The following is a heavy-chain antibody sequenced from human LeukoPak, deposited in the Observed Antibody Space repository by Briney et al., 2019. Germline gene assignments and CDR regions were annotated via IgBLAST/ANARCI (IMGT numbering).Heavy chain of an antibody. CDR3: TTDAGYSSRWYNY. Sequence: GGSLRLSCAASGFTFSNAYMSWVRQAPGKGLEWVGRIKSKTDGGPTDYAAPVKGRFTISRDDSKNTLYLQMNSLKTEDTAVYYCTTDAGYSSRWYNYWGQGTLVTVSS. D-gene: IGHD6-13*01. J-gene: IGHJ4*02. V-gene: IGHV3-15*01. CDR1: GFTFSNAY. CDR2: IKSKTDGGPT.